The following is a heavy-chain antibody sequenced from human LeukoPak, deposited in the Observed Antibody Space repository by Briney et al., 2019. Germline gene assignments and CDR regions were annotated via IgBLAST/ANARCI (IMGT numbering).Heavy chain of an antibody. V-gene: IGHV3-48*04. CDR1: GFTFSSYS. CDR3: ATLLSGAFDI. D-gene: IGHD3-10*01. J-gene: IGHJ3*02. CDR2: ISSSSSTI. Sequence: PGGSLRLSCAASGFTFSSYSMNWVRQAPGKGLEWVSYISSSSSTIYYADSVKGRFTISRDNAKNALYLQMNSLRAEDTAVYYCATLLSGAFDIWGQGTMVTVSS.